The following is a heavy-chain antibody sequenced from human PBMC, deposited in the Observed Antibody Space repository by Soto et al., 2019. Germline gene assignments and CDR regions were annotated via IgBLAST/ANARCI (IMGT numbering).Heavy chain of an antibody. CDR1: GYTFTGYY. V-gene: IGHV1-46*01. CDR3: AGLSANFDY. CDR2: INPIGGST. Sequence: GASVKVSCKASGYTFTGYYIHWVRQAPGQGLEWMGIINPIGGSTTYAQKFQGRVTVTRDTSTSTVYMELSSLRSEDTAVYYCAGLSANFDYWGQGTLVTVSS. J-gene: IGHJ4*02.